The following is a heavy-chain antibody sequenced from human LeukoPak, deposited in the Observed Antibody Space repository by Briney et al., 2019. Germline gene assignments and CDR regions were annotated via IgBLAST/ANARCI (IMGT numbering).Heavy chain of an antibody. V-gene: IGHV3-7*01. Sequence: GGSLRLSCAASGFTFSSYWMSWVRQAPGKGLEWVANIKQDGSEKYYVDSVKGRFTISRDNAKNSLYLQMNSLRAEDTAVYYCARSDDYVWGSYQIFDYWGQGTLVAVSS. D-gene: IGHD3-16*02. CDR2: IKQDGSEK. CDR1: GFTFSSYW. J-gene: IGHJ4*02. CDR3: ARSDDYVWGSYQIFDY.